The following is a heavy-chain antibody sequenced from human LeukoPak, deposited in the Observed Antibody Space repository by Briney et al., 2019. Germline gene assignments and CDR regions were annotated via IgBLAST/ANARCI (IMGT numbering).Heavy chain of an antibody. Sequence: GGSLRLSCAVSGFTFSNYGIHWVRQAPGKGLEWVAFIRYDGSNKYYAASVKGRFTISRDNSKNTLYLQMNSLRAEDTAVYYCAKDHTNYYGSGSYYDYWGQGTLVTVSS. CDR3: AKDHTNYYGSGSYYDY. D-gene: IGHD3-10*01. J-gene: IGHJ4*02. CDR2: IRYDGSNK. CDR1: GFTFSNYG. V-gene: IGHV3-30*02.